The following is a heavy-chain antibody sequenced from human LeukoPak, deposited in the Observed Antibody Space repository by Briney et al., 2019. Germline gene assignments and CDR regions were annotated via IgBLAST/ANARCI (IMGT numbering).Heavy chain of an antibody. J-gene: IGHJ4*02. CDR1: GFTFSNYA. V-gene: IGHV3-23*01. Sequence: GGSLRLSCTASGFTFSNYAMNWVRQAPGKGLECVSIISVNGVSTNHADSGKGRFTISRDNSKNTVYLQMNSLRAEDTAVYYCAKVPAPLGDYVYFDYWGQGTLVTVSS. CDR2: ISVNGVST. D-gene: IGHD4-17*01. CDR3: AKVPAPLGDYVYFDY.